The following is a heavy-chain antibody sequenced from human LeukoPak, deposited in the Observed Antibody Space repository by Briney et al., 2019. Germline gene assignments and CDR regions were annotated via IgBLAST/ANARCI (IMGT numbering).Heavy chain of an antibody. CDR3: ARDRYVPYYDSSGLPFHFDY. Sequence: PSETLSLTCNVSGGSISSSSYYWGWIRQTPGKGLEWIGSIYYSGSTYYNPSLKSRVTISVDTSKNQFSLKLSSVTAADTAVYYCARDRYVPYYDSSGLPFHFDYRGQGTLVTVSS. CDR2: IYYSGST. CDR1: GGSISSSSYY. J-gene: IGHJ4*02. V-gene: IGHV4-39*07. D-gene: IGHD3-22*01.